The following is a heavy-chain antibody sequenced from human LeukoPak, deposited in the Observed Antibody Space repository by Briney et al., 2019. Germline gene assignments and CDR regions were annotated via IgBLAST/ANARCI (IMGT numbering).Heavy chain of an antibody. D-gene: IGHD6-13*01. CDR3: ARGLYSSSWYGLFDY. CDR2: INPNSGGT. CDR1: GYTFTGYY. J-gene: IGHJ4*02. Sequence: GASVKVSCKASGYTFTGYYMHWVRQAPGQGLEWMGWINPNSGGTNYAQKFQGRVTMTRDTSISTAYMELSRLRSDDTAVYYCARGLYSSSWYGLFDYWGQGTLVTVSS. V-gene: IGHV1-2*02.